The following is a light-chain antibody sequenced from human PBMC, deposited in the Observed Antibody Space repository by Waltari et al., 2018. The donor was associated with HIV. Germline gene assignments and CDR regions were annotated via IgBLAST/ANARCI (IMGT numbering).Light chain of an antibody. J-gene: IGLJ3*02. CDR2: EEN. V-gene: IGLV1-51*02. CDR1: SFNIGGNF. Sequence: QSVLTQPPAVSAAPGAKVSISCSGSSFNIGGNFVSWFHQSQGSPPHVLVNEENRQPPRIPDRCSCSNCATSTALGTTGLQTVDEDDYYCGDWDDNLDGWVFGGGTKLTVL. CDR3: GDWDDNLDGWV.